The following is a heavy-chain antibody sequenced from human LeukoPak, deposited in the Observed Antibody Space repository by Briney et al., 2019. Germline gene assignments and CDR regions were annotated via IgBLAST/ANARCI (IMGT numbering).Heavy chain of an antibody. CDR3: ARLDVRYYFDY. J-gene: IGHJ4*02. Sequence: SETLSLTCTVSGGSISSYYWSWIRQPPGKGLEWIGYIYYSGSTNYNPSLKSRVTISVDTSKSQFSLKLSSVTAADTAVYYCARLDVRYYFDYWGQGTLVTVSS. CDR2: IYYSGST. V-gene: IGHV4-59*01. D-gene: IGHD3-10*02. CDR1: GGSISSYY.